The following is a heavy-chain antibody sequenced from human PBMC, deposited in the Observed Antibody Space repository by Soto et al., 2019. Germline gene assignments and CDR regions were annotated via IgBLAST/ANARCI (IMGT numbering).Heavy chain of an antibody. J-gene: IGHJ6*02. CDR3: ARTPGGGWEHQTYYYGMDV. Sequence: QVQLVESGGGVVQPGRSLRLSCAASGFTFSSYGMHWVRQAPGKGLEWVAVIWYDGSNKYYADSVKGRFTISRDNSKNTLYLKMNSLRAEDTAVYYCARTPGGGWEHQTYYYGMDVWGQGTTVTVSS. D-gene: IGHD1-26*01. V-gene: IGHV3-33*01. CDR1: GFTFSSYG. CDR2: IWYDGSNK.